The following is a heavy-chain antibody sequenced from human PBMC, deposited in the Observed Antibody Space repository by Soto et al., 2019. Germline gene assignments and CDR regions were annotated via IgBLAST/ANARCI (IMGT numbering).Heavy chain of an antibody. J-gene: IGHJ4*01. CDR2: IRGDGAAT. CDR1: GFTFRTYW. CDR3: ARDLRSHFDY. V-gene: IGHV3-74*01. Sequence: GGSLRLSCEASGFTFRTYWMHWVRQAPGKGLVWVSGIRGDGAATTYADSVKGRFNISRDNAKNTLFLQVNSLRAEDTAVYYCARDLRSHFDYWGHGTLVTVSS.